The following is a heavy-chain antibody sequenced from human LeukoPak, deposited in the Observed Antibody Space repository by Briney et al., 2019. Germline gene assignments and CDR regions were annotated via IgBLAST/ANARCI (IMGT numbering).Heavy chain of an antibody. CDR2: ISYDGSNK. V-gene: IGHV3-30-3*01. D-gene: IGHD3-22*01. CDR1: GFTFDSYA. Sequence: GGSLRLSCAASGFTFDSYAMHWVRQAPGKGLEWVAVISYDGSNKYYADSVKGRFTISRDNSKNTLYLQMNSLRAEDTAVYYCARDNWGYDSSGYHYFHLRSDYWGQGTLVTVSS. CDR3: ARDNWGYDSSGYHYFHLRSDY. J-gene: IGHJ4*02.